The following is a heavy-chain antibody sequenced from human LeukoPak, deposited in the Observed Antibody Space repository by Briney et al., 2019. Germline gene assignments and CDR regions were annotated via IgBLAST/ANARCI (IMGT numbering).Heavy chain of an antibody. Sequence: GGSLRLSCAASEFDFSTHAMTWVRQAPGKGLEWVSAISISGTKTYYADSVKGRFTISRDDSKNTLYLQMYSLRAEDTAVYYCANEIRPNDYWGQGTLVTVSS. V-gene: IGHV3-23*01. D-gene: IGHD4-17*01. J-gene: IGHJ4*02. CDR2: ISISGTKT. CDR1: EFDFSTHA. CDR3: ANEIRPNDY.